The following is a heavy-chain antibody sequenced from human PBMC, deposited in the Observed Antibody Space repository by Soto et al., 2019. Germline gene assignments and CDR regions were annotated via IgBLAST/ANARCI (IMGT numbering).Heavy chain of an antibody. D-gene: IGHD2-15*01. CDR1: GYTFTSYD. CDR3: ARGCYGQYWFDS. CDR2: MNPNSGNT. V-gene: IGHV1-8*01. J-gene: IGHJ5*01. Sequence: ASVKVSCKASGYTFTSYDINWVRQATGQGLEWMGWMNPNSGNTGYAQKFQGRVTTTRNTSISTAYMELSSLRSEDTAVYYCARGCYGQYWFDSWGQGTLVTVSS.